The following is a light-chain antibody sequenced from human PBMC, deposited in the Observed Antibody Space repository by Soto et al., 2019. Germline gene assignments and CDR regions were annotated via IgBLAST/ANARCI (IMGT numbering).Light chain of an antibody. CDR3: SSYAGNNNLV. Sequence: QSALTQPPSASGSPGQSVTISCTGTSSDIGGYNFVSWYQQHPGRAPKLMIYEVSQRPSGVPDRFSGSKSDNTASLTVSGLQAEDEADYYCSSYAGNNNLVFGGGTKVTVL. CDR1: SSDIGGYNF. J-gene: IGLJ2*01. CDR2: EVS. V-gene: IGLV2-8*01.